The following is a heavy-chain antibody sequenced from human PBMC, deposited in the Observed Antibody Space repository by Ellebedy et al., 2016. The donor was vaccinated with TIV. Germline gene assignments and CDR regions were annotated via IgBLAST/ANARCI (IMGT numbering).Heavy chain of an antibody. D-gene: IGHD3-3*01. Sequence: GESLKISXAASGFPFSDYDMSWVRQAPGKGLEWVSSISASGGSTYYADSVKGWLTISRDNSKNMVYLQMNSLRVEDTAIYYCAKDSYYDRLFDYWGQGTLVTVSS. CDR1: GFPFSDYD. V-gene: IGHV3-23*01. CDR2: ISASGGST. CDR3: AKDSYYDRLFDY. J-gene: IGHJ4*02.